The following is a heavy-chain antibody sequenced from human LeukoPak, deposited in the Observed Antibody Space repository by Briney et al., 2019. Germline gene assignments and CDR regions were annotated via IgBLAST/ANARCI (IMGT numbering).Heavy chain of an antibody. J-gene: IGHJ3*02. CDR3: ARGGADYYDSSGYGAFDI. Sequence: GASVKVPCKASGYTFTSYGISWVRQAPGQGLEWMGWISAYNGNTNYAQKLQGRVTMTTDTSTSTAYMELRSLRSDDTAVYYCARGGADYYDSSGYGAFDIWGQGTMVTVSS. CDR2: ISAYNGNT. D-gene: IGHD3-22*01. CDR1: GYTFTSYG. V-gene: IGHV1-18*01.